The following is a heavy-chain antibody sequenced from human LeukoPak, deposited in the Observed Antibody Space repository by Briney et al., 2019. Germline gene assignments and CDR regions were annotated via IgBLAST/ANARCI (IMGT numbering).Heavy chain of an antibody. Sequence: ASVKVSCQASGYTFTSYGISWVRRAPGQGLEWMGWISAYNGNTNYAQKLQGRVTMTTDTSTSTADMELRSLRSDDTAFYYCARPVATIRGAYYMDVWGKGTMVTVSS. CDR1: GYTFTSYG. D-gene: IGHD5-12*01. CDR2: ISAYNGNT. J-gene: IGHJ6*03. CDR3: ARPVATIRGAYYMDV. V-gene: IGHV1-18*01.